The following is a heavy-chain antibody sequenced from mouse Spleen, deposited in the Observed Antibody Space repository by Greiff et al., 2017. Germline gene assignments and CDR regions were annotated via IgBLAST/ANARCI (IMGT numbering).Heavy chain of an antibody. J-gene: IGHJ2*01. CDR2: IYPGGGYT. V-gene: IGHV1-63*01. D-gene: IGHD2-4*01. CDR3: AREWVYDYDVAYYFDY. Sequence: VQLKESGAELVRPRTSVKMSCKASGYTFTNYWIGWAKQRPGHGLEWIGDIYPGGGYTNYNEKFKGKATLTADKSSSTAYMQFSSLTSEDSAIYYCAREWVYDYDVAYYFDYWGQGTTLTVSS. CDR1: GYTFTNYW.